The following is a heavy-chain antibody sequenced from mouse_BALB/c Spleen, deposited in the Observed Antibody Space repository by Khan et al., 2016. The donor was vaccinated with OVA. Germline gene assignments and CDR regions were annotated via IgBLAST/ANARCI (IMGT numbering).Heavy chain of an antibody. CDR1: GYTFTSYT. CDR3: VRDGAYYRNDGWFAY. Sequence: VQLQQSGAELARPGASVKMSCKASGYTFTSYTIHWIKLRPGQGLEWIGYINPSNGYTTYNQKFKDKATLTADKSSTTAYMQLSSLTSDDSAVYNWVRDGAYYRNDGWFAYWGQGTLVTVSA. CDR2: INPSNGYT. J-gene: IGHJ3*01. D-gene: IGHD2-14*01. V-gene: IGHV1-4*01.